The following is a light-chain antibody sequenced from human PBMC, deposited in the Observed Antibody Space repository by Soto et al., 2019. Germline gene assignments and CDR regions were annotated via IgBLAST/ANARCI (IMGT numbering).Light chain of an antibody. CDR1: QSVRSNY. V-gene: IGKV3-20*01. Sequence: EIVLTQSPGTLSLSPGERATLSCRTSQSVRSNYLAWYQQKPGQSPRLLISGASGRATGIPDRFSGSGSGTDFTLTISRLEPEDFAVYYCQQYGSSPYTFGPGTKLEI. CDR2: GAS. CDR3: QQYGSSPYT. J-gene: IGKJ2*01.